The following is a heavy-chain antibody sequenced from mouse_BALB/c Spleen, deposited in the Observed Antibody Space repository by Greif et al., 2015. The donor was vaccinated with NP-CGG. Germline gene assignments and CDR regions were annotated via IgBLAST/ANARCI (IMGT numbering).Heavy chain of an antibody. CDR2: ISSGGSYT. J-gene: IGHJ2*01. CDR3: ARHTTVVLDY. D-gene: IGHD1-1*01. Sequence: EVKLVESGGDLVKPGGSLKLSCAASGFTFSSYGMSWVRQTPDKRLEWVATISSGGSYTYYPDSVKGRFTISRDNAKNTLYLQMSSLKSEDTAMYYCARHTTVVLDYWGQGTTLTVSS. CDR1: GFTFSSYG. V-gene: IGHV5-6*01.